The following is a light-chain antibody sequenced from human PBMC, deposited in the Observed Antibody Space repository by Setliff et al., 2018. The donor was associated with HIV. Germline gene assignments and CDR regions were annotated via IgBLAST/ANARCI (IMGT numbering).Light chain of an antibody. V-gene: IGLV1-44*01. CDR2: SNN. CDR1: SSNIGSNT. J-gene: IGLJ1*01. Sequence: QSVMTQPPSATWTPGQRVTISCSGNSSNIGSNTVTWYQQLPGTAPKLLIYSNNQRPSGVPDRFSGSKSGTSASLAISGLQSEDEADYYCAAWDDTLNGSYVFGTGTKVTVL. CDR3: AAWDDTLNGSYV.